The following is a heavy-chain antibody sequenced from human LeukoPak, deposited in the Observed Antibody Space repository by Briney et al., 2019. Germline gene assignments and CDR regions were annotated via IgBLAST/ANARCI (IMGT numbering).Heavy chain of an antibody. CDR3: ARGGYGDPYYYYMDV. Sequence: GGSLRLSCAASGFTFSSYWMSWVRQAPGKGLEWVSGINWNGGSTGYADSVKGRFTISRDNAKNSLYLQMNSLRAEDTALYYCARGGYGDPYYYYMDVWGKGTTVTVSS. J-gene: IGHJ6*03. CDR2: INWNGGST. CDR1: GFTFSSYW. D-gene: IGHD4-17*01. V-gene: IGHV3-20*04.